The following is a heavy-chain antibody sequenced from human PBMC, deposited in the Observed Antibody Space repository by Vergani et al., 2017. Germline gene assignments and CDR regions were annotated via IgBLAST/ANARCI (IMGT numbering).Heavy chain of an antibody. CDR1: GYPFTGYY. CDR2: INPNSGGT. D-gene: IGHD7-27*01. CDR3: ARDQSGDPDY. J-gene: IGHJ4*02. Sequence: QVQPVQSGAEVKKPGASAKVSCKASGYPFTGYYMHWVRQAPGQGLEWMGWINPNSGGTNYAQKLQGRVTMTTDTSTSTADMELRGLGSDDTAVYYCARDQSGDPDYWGQGTLVTVSS. V-gene: IGHV1-2*02.